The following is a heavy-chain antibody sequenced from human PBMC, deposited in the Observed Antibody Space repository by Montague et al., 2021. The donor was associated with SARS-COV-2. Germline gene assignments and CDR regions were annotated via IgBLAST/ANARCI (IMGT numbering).Heavy chain of an antibody. CDR1: GFIFSSYE. J-gene: IGHJ6*02. Sequence: SRSLSLSASGFIFSSYEMNWVRQAPGKGLEWISYISSSGGGSTKHYTDSVKGRFTISRDNAKNSLYLQMNSLRVEDTAIYYCARDRDWDDWCGMDVWGQGTTVTVSS. CDR2: ISSSGGGSTK. V-gene: IGHV3-48*03. CDR3: ARDRDWDDWCGMDV. D-gene: IGHD2-21*01.